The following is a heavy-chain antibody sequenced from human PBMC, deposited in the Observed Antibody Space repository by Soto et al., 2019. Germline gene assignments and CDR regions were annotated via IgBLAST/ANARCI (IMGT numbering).Heavy chain of an antibody. V-gene: IGHV1-18*04. CDR2: ISAYNGNT. CDR3: ARVMHATIYDFWSGYPIDY. Sequence: VASVKVSCKASGYTFTSYGISWVRQAPGQGLEWMGWISAYNGNTNYAQKLQGRVTMTTDTSTSTAYMELRSLRSDDTAVYYCARVMHATIYDFWSGYPIDYWGQGTLVTVSS. J-gene: IGHJ4*02. D-gene: IGHD3-3*01. CDR1: GYTFTSYG.